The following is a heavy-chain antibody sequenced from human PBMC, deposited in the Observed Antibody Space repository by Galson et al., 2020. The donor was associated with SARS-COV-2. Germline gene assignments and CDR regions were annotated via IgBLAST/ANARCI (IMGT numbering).Heavy chain of an antibody. V-gene: IGHV4-61*09. J-gene: IGHJ2*01. CDR1: GGSISSGSYY. CDR2: ISTSGST. Sequence: SETLSLTCTVSGGSISSGSYYWSWIRQPAGKGLERIGHISTSGSTNYNPSLKSRVTISVDTSKNQFSLKLSSVTAADTAVYYCARVSGIGSSWLKYWYFDLWGRGTLVTVSS. CDR3: ARVSGIGSSWLKYWYFDL. D-gene: IGHD6-13*01.